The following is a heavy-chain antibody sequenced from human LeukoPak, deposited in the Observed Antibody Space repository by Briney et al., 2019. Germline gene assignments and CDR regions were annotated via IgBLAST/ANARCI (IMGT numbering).Heavy chain of an antibody. Sequence: PSQTLSLTCTVSGGSISSGPYYWSWIRQPAGKGLEWIGRIYTSGSTNYNPSLKSRVTISVDTSKNQFSLKLSSVTAADTAVYYCARGPPPDFDYWGRGTLVTVSS. V-gene: IGHV4-61*02. CDR3: ARGPPPDFDY. J-gene: IGHJ4*02. CDR1: GGSISSGPYY. CDR2: IYTSGST.